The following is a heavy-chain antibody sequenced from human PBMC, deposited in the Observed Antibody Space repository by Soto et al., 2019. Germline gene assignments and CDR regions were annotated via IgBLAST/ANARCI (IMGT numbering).Heavy chain of an antibody. Sequence: SETLSLTCTVSGGSISSYYWSWLRQPPGKGLEWIGYIYYSGSTNYNPSLKSRVTISVDTSKNQFSLKLSPVTAADTAVYYCARAVVRGSVSSLVYYYYYMDVWGKGTTVTVSS. CDR3: ARAVVRGSVSSLVYYYYYMDV. V-gene: IGHV4-59*01. J-gene: IGHJ6*03. D-gene: IGHD3-10*01. CDR2: IYYSGST. CDR1: GGSISSYY.